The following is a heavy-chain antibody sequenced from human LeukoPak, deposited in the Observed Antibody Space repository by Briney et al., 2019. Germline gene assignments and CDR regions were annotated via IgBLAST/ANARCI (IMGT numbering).Heavy chain of an antibody. J-gene: IGHJ4*02. CDR3: ASSQAVPGTPFDY. CDR2: IYFSGST. D-gene: IGHD6-19*01. Sequence: PETLPLTCTVSGGSINGYYWSRIRQPPGKGLEWIGHIYFSGSTKYNPPLKSRVTITLDTSKKQFSLKLSSVTAADTVVYDCASSQAVPGTPFDYGGQGT. V-gene: IGHV4-59*01. CDR1: GGSINGYY.